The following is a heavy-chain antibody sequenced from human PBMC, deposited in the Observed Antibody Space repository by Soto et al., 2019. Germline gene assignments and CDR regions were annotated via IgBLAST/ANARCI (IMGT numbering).Heavy chain of an antibody. Sequence: QVRLVQSGAEVKKPGASVKVSCKASGYTFTSYGISWVRQAPGQGLEWMGWISAYNGNTNYAQKLQGRVTMTTDTSTSTAYMELRSLRSDDTAVYYCARVGIVVVPAARRGLDYWGQGTLVTVSS. CDR1: GYTFTSYG. D-gene: IGHD2-2*01. CDR2: ISAYNGNT. CDR3: ARVGIVVVPAARRGLDY. J-gene: IGHJ4*02. V-gene: IGHV1-18*01.